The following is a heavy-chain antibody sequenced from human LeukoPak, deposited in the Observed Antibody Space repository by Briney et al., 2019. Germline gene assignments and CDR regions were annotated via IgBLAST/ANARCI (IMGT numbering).Heavy chain of an antibody. CDR1: GFTFSSYA. CDR3: ARERAVAAPPPDY. D-gene: IGHD6-19*01. CDR2: IKQDGSEK. Sequence: QPGGSLRLSCAASGFTFSSYAMSWVRQAPGKGLEWVANIKQDGSEKYYVDSVKGRFTISRDNAKNSLYLQMNSLRAEDTAVYYCARERAVAAPPPDYWGQGTLVTVSS. V-gene: IGHV3-7*01. J-gene: IGHJ4*02.